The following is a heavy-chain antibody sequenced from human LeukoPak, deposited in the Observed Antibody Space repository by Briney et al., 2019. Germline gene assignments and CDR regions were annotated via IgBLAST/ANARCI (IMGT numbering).Heavy chain of an antibody. D-gene: IGHD3-9*01. CDR2: IHPNSGAT. Sequence: ASVTVSCKASGYTFTGHYMHWIRQARGQGLEWMGWIHPNSGATHYNQKLQGRVTMTSDTSIDTVYMELTSLIYDDTAVYYCARDDDWGPDYWGQGTLVTVSS. V-gene: IGHV1-2*02. CDR1: GYTFTGHY. CDR3: ARDDDWGPDY. J-gene: IGHJ4*02.